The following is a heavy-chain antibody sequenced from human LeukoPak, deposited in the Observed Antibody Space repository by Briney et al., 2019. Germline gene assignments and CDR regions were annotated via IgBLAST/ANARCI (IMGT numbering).Heavy chain of an antibody. Sequence: GASVKVSCKASGYTFTSYAMHWVRQAPGQRLEWMGWINAGNGNTKYSQKFQGRVTITRDTSASTAYMELSSLRSEDTAVYYCARDKWYCSSTGCPFVDVWGQGTTVTVSS. CDR1: GYTFTSYA. D-gene: IGHD2-2*01. J-gene: IGHJ6*02. CDR3: ARDKWYCSSTGCPFVDV. V-gene: IGHV1-3*01. CDR2: INAGNGNT.